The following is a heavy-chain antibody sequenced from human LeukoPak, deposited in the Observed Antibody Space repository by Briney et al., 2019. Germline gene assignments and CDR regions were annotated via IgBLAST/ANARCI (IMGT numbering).Heavy chain of an antibody. D-gene: IGHD6-13*01. CDR1: GYSFTTYW. Sequence: GESLKISCKGSGYSFTTYWIAWVRQMPGKGLEWMGIIYPGDSDTRYSPSFQGQVTISADKSISTAYLQWSSLKASDTAMYYCARQGSEQQLVGYYFDYWGQGTLVTVSS. V-gene: IGHV5-51*01. CDR2: IYPGDSDT. CDR3: ARQGSEQQLVGYYFDY. J-gene: IGHJ4*02.